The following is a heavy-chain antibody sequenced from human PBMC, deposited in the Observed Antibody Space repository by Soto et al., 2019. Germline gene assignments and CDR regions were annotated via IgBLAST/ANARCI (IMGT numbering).Heavy chain of an antibody. V-gene: IGHV1-8*01. Sequence: QVQLVQSGAEVKKPGASVKVSCKASGYTFTSYYINWVRQATGQGLVSMGWMNPNSGNTGYAQKFQGRVTMTRNTSISTAYMELSSLRSEDTAVYYCARDVRYSSGWYWLDPWGQGTLVTVSS. D-gene: IGHD6-19*01. CDR3: ARDVRYSSGWYWLDP. J-gene: IGHJ5*02. CDR1: GYTFTSYY. CDR2: MNPNSGNT.